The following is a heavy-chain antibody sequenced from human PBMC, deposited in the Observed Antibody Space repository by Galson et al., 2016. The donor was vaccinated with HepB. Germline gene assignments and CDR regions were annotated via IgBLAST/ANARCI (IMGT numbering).Heavy chain of an antibody. CDR3: ARNPTRQNYGDYAWFDP. V-gene: IGHV3-53*01. D-gene: IGHD4-17*01. CDR1: GLTVSSNY. CDR2: IYTAGNT. J-gene: IGHJ5*02. Sequence: SLRLSCAASGLTVSSNYMSWVRQAPGKGLEWVSVIYTAGNTYYADSVKGRFAISRDNSKNTLYLQMNNLIAEDTAVYYCARNPTRQNYGDYAWFDPWGQGTVVTVSS.